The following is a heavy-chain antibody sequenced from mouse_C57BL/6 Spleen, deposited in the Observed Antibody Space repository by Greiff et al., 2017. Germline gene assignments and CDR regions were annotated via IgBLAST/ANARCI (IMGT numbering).Heavy chain of an antibody. V-gene: IGHV1-26*01. D-gene: IGHD2-4*01. CDR3: ARSSVGLDEDAMDY. Sequence: VQLQQSGPELVKPGASVKISCKASGYTFTDYYMNWVKQSHGKSLEWIGDINPNNGGTSYNQKFKGKATLTVDKSSSTAYMELRSLTSEDSAVYYCARSSVGLDEDAMDYWGQGTSVTVSS. CDR1: GYTFTDYY. J-gene: IGHJ4*01. CDR2: INPNNGGT.